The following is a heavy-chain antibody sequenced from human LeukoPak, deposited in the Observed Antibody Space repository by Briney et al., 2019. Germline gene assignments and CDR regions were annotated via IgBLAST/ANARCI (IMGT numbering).Heavy chain of an antibody. V-gene: IGHV6-1*01. Sequence: SQTLSLTCVISGDSVSSNSGAWNWIRQSPSRGLEWLGRTYCRSKWYNEYALSVKSRITINPDTTKNQFSLQLSSVTPEDTAVYYCVRGGVEAPAAMGFDYWGQGTLVTVSS. CDR1: GDSVSSNSGA. CDR3: VRGGVEAPAAMGFDY. J-gene: IGHJ4*02. CDR2: TYCRSKWYN. D-gene: IGHD2-2*01.